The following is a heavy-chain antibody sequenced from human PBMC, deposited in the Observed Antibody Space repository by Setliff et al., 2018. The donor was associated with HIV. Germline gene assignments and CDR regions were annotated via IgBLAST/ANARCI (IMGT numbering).Heavy chain of an antibody. Sequence: ASVKVSCKASGYTFTTYSINWVRQAPGQGLEWMGWINTNTGNPTYAQGFTGRFVFSLDTSVSTAYLQISSLKAEDTAMYYCARGCNGGNCYHGSGWFDPWGQGTLVTVSP. CDR2: INTNTGNP. J-gene: IGHJ5*02. CDR3: ARGCNGGNCYHGSGWFDP. D-gene: IGHD2-15*01. CDR1: GYTFTTYS. V-gene: IGHV7-4-1*02.